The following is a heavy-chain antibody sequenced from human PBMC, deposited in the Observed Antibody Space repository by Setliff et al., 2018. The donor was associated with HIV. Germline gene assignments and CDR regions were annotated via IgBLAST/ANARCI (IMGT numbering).Heavy chain of an antibody. V-gene: IGHV3-11*01. J-gene: IGHJ4*02. CDR1: GFTFTNYY. D-gene: IGHD3-16*01. Sequence: GGSLRLSCAASGFTFTNYYMSWIRQAPGKGLELLSYISVSGTTFYADSVKGRFTISRDNSNNALYLQMNSLRVEDTGTYYCAKDRVPDGLWAIDYWGQGATVTVSS. CDR3: AKDRVPDGLWAIDY. CDR2: ISVSGTT.